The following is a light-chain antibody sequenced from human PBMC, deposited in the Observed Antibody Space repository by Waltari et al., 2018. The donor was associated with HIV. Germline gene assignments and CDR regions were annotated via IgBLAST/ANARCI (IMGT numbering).Light chain of an antibody. J-gene: IGLJ1*01. CDR2: EVS. V-gene: IGLV2-8*01. CDR1: SSDVGGYDY. Sequence: QSALTQPPSASGSPGQSVPISCPGTSSDVGGYDYVSWYQQHPAKAPKPRIYEVSKRPSGVPDGFAGSKSGNTASLTVSGLQAEDETDYYCSSYAGNNNYVFGNGTKVTVL. CDR3: SSYAGNNNYV.